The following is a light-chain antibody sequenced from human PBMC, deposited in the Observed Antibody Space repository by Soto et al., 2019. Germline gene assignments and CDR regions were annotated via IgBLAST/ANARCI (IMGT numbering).Light chain of an antibody. CDR2: DDN. Sequence: QSVMTQPPSVSAAPGPKVTLSCSGSSSNIGGNSVSLYQQLPGTAPKLLMYDDNKRPSGIPDRFSGSKSGTSATLGITGFQTGDEADYYGGSWDSSLSAYVFGTGTKLTVL. CDR3: GSWDSSLSAYV. J-gene: IGLJ1*01. V-gene: IGLV1-51*01. CDR1: SSNIGGNS.